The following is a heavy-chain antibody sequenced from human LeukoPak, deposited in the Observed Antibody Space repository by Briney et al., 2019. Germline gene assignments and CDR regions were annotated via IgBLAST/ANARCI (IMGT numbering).Heavy chain of an antibody. D-gene: IGHD3-3*01. V-gene: IGHV1-69*05. Sequence: ASVKVSCKASGGTFSSYAISWVRPTPGQGLEWMGGIIPMFGTANYAQKFQGRVTLTTDEATSTAYMELSSLRSEDTAVYYCARVRAQNYDFLSSYYVAPFGRLRHAPYYYHMDVWGKGTTVTVSS. CDR3: ARVRAQNYDFLSSYYVAPFGRLRHAPYYYHMDV. CDR1: GGTFSSYA. CDR2: IIPMFGTA. J-gene: IGHJ6*03.